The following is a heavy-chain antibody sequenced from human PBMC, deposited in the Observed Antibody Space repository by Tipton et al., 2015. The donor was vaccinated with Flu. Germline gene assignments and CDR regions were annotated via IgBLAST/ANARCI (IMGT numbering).Heavy chain of an antibody. V-gene: IGHV1-18*04. CDR2: IITYNGQT. J-gene: IGHJ6*02. CDR1: GYTFTTHG. D-gene: IGHD3-9*01. CDR3: ARYYDILTGHGMDV. Sequence: QVQLVQSGAELKKPGASVKVSCKASGYTFTTHGISWVRQAPGQGLEWMGWIITYNGQTNYAQKFQGRMTITTDKSTTTAYMELRSLRSNDTAVYYCARYYDILTGHGMDVWGQGTTVTVSS.